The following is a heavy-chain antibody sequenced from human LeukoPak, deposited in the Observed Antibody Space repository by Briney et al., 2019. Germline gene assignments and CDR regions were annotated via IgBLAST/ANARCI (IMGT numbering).Heavy chain of an antibody. CDR1: GYSFTNYA. J-gene: IGHJ3*02. CDR3: ARLRITMIVVEAFDI. D-gene: IGHD3-22*01. V-gene: IGHV1-18*01. Sequence: ASVKVSCKASGYSFTNYAMNWVRQAPGQGLEWMGWISAYNGNTNYAQKLQGRVTMTTDTSTSTAYMELRSLRSDDTAVYYCARLRITMIVVEAFDIWGQGTMVTVSS. CDR2: ISAYNGNT.